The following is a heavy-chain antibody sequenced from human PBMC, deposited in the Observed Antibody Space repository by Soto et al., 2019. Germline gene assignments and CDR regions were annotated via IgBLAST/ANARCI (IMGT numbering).Heavy chain of an antibody. V-gene: IGHV3-30-3*01. CDR2: ISYDGSNK. Sequence: QVQLVESGGGVVQPGRSLRLSCAASGFTFSSYAMHWVRQAPGKGLEWVAVISYDGSNKYYADSVKGRFTISRDNSKNTLYLQMNSLGAEDTGVYYCAREKKVPYYDFWSGYYKTNYYYYGMDVWGQGTTVTVSS. CDR1: GFTFSSYA. J-gene: IGHJ6*02. CDR3: AREKKVPYYDFWSGYYKTNYYYYGMDV. D-gene: IGHD3-3*01.